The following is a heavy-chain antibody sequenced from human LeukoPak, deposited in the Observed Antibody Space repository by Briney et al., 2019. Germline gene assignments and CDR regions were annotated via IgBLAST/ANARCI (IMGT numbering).Heavy chain of an antibody. J-gene: IGHJ3*02. D-gene: IGHD3-9*01. Sequence: GGSLRLSCAASGFTFDDYAMHWVRQAPGKGLEWVAGISWDSGSIGYADSVKGRFTISRDNAKNSLYLQMNSLRAEDTALYYCAKALEDYDILTGFPGGAFDIWGQGTMVTVSS. V-gene: IGHV3-9*01. CDR3: AKALEDYDILTGFPGGAFDI. CDR1: GFTFDDYA. CDR2: ISWDSGSI.